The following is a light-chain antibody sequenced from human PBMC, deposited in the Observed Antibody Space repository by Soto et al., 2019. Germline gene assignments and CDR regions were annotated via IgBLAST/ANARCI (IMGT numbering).Light chain of an antibody. CDR1: QDILSW. CDR2: ASS. CDR3: QQANSFPIT. Sequence: DIQMTQSPSSVSASVGDRVTITCRASQDILSWLAWYQQKPGEAPRLLIYASSNLQSGVPSRFIGSGSGTDFTLTISSLQPEDFATYYFQQANSFPITFGPGTRLDIK. V-gene: IGKV1-12*01. J-gene: IGKJ3*01.